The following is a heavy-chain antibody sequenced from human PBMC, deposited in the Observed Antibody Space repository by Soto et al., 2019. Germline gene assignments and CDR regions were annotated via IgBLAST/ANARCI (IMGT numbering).Heavy chain of an antibody. V-gene: IGHV3-53*01. J-gene: IGHJ6*02. Sequence: EVQVVESGGGLIQPGGSLRLSCAASGFIVSSNYMSWVRQAPGKGLEWVSVIYSGGSTYYADSVKGRFTISRDNSKNTLYLQMNSLRVEDTAVYYCAREPREKYGMDVWGQGTTVTVSS. CDR2: IYSGGST. CDR3: AREPREKYGMDV. CDR1: GFIVSSNY.